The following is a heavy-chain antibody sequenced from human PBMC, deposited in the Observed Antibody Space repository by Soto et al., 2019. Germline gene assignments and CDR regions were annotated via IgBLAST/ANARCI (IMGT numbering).Heavy chain of an antibody. D-gene: IGHD3-22*01. J-gene: IGHJ4*02. V-gene: IGHV3-30*18. CDR1: GFTFSAYG. Sequence: PGGSLRLSCAASGFTFSAYGIHWVRQAPGKGLEWVAVISHDGSNTNYADSVRGRFTFSRDNSKDTVYLQMKSLRAEETAVDYCAKXXYXYSSSGYYVFXXWGQRTLVTVSS. CDR3: AKXXYXYSSSGYYVFXX. CDR2: ISHDGSNT.